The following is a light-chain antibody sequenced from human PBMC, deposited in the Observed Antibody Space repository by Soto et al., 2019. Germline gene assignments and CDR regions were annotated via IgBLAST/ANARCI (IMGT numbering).Light chain of an antibody. Sequence: QSVLTQPASVSGSPGQSITISCTGTSSDVGDYNYVSWYQQHPGKAPKFMIYDVSIRPSGVSNRFSGSKSGNTASLTISGLQAEDEADYYCSSYTSSSRYVFGTGTK. CDR3: SSYTSSSRYV. CDR1: SSDVGDYNY. CDR2: DVS. J-gene: IGLJ1*01. V-gene: IGLV2-14*01.